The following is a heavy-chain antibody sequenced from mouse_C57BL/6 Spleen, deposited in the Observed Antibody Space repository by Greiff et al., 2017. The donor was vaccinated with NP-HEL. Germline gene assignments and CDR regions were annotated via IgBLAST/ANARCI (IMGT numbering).Heavy chain of an antibody. CDR1: GFTFSDYG. CDR2: ISSGSSTI. CDR3: ARGGLLQAWFAY. J-gene: IGHJ3*01. D-gene: IGHD2-3*01. Sequence: DVHLVESGGGLVKPGGSLKLSCAASGFTFSDYGMHWVRQAPEKGLEWVAYISSGSSTIYYADTVKGRFTISSDNAKNTLFLQMTSLRSEDTAMYYCARGGLLQAWFAYWGQGTLVTVSA. V-gene: IGHV5-17*01.